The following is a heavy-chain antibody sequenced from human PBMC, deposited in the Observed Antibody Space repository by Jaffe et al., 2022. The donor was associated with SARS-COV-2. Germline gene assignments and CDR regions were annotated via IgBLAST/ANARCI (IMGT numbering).Heavy chain of an antibody. CDR2: IYWDDDK. V-gene: IGHV2-5*02. J-gene: IGHJ4*02. CDR1: GFSLRTSGVG. Sequence: QVTLRESGPTLVKPTQTLTLTCTFSGFSLRTSGVGVGWIRQPPGKALEWLAHIYWDDDKRISPSLKSRLTITKDTSKNQVVLTMTNMDPVDTATYYCAHTPYAPGSLYYFDSWGQGTLVTVSS. CDR3: AHTPYAPGSLYYFDS. D-gene: IGHD3-10*01.